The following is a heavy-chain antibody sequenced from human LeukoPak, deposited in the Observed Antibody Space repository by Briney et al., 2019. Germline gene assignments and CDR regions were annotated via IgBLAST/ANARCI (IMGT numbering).Heavy chain of an antibody. D-gene: IGHD3-16*01. CDR2: ISGSGGST. J-gene: IGHJ3*02. CDR3: AKDPRNYVWGRTDAFDI. V-gene: IGHV3-23*01. CDR1: GFTFSSYA. Sequence: GGSLRLSCAASGFTFSSYAMSWVRQAPGKGLEWVSAISGSGGSTYYADSVKGRFTISRDNSKNTLYLQMNSLRAEDTAVYYCAKDPRNYVWGRTDAFDIWGQGTMVTVSS.